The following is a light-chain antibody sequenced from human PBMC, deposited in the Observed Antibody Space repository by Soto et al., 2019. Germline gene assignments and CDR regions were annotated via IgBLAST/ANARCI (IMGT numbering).Light chain of an antibody. Sequence: EIVMTQSPGTLSVFPGERVTLSCRASQSVSGYLDWFQQKPGQAPRLLIYGASNRATGIPDRFSGSGSGTDFTLTISRLEPEDFAVYYCQQYGSSGTFGQGTKVDIK. V-gene: IGKV3-20*01. CDR3: QQYGSSGT. CDR2: GAS. J-gene: IGKJ1*01. CDR1: QSVSGY.